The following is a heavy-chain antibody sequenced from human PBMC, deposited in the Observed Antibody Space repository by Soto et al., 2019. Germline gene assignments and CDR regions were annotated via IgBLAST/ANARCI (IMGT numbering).Heavy chain of an antibody. CDR1: GYTFSTYE. V-gene: IGHV1-3*01. D-gene: IGHD6-25*01. Sequence: QVQLVQSGAEVKKPGASVKVSCEASGYTFSTYEMHWVRQAPGQRPEWMGWINGGNGKSKYSETLQGRVNFTRDTSASTAYMEVTSLTSQERPFFYCARGGAATFPHYYYYMDVWGTGTTVTLSS. J-gene: IGHJ6*03. CDR2: INGGNGKS. CDR3: ARGGAATFPHYYYYMDV.